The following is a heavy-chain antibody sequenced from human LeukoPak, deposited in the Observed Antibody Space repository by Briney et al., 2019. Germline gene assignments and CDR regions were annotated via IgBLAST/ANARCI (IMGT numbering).Heavy chain of an antibody. D-gene: IGHD6-13*01. CDR1: GGSISSGSYY. V-gene: IGHV4-61*02. J-gene: IGHJ6*03. Sequence: SETLSLTCTVSGGSISSGSYYWSWIRQPAGKGLEWIGRIYTSGSTNYNPSLKSRVTISVDTSTNQFSLKLSSVTAADTAVYYCARDRIAAALDYYMDVWGKGTTVTVSS. CDR2: IYTSGST. CDR3: ARDRIAAALDYYMDV.